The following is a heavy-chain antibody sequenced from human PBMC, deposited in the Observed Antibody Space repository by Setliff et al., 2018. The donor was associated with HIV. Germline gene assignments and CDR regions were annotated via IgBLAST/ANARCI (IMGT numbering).Heavy chain of an antibody. Sequence: SETLSLTCTVSGGSISSHYWSWIRQPPGKGLEWIGYIYSSGTTNYNPSLQSRVTMSLDTSKNQFSLKLSSVTAADTAVYYCARGYLDFSFHMDVWGKGTPVTVSS. CDR2: IYSSGTT. CDR3: ARGYLDFSFHMDV. CDR1: GGSISSHY. J-gene: IGHJ6*03. V-gene: IGHV4-59*11. D-gene: IGHD1-1*01.